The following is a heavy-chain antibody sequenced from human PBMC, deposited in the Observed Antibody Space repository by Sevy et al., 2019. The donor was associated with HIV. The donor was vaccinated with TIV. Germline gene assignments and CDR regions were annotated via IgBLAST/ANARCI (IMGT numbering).Heavy chain of an antibody. D-gene: IGHD3-3*01. Sequence: GGSLRLSCAASGFTFSSYSMNWVRQAPGKGLEWVSSISSRSSYIYYADSVKGRFTISRDNAKNSLYLQMNSLRAEDTAVYYCARDAALTIRFLEWLSRPFDYWGQGTLVTVSS. CDR3: ARDAALTIRFLEWLSRPFDY. J-gene: IGHJ4*02. CDR2: ISSRSSYI. CDR1: GFTFSSYS. V-gene: IGHV3-21*01.